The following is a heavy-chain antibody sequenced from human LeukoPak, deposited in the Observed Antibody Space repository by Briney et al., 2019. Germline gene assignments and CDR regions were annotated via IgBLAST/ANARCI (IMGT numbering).Heavy chain of an antibody. CDR1: GGTFSSHA. J-gene: IGHJ6*04. V-gene: IGHV1-69*01. CDR3: AGVGYSSSFPGLGDYYYYYGMDV. Sequence: SVKVSCKASGGTFSSHAISWVRQAPGQGLEWMGGIIPIFGTANYAQKFQGRVTITADESTSTAYMELSSLRSEDTAVYYCAGVGYSSSFPGLGDYYYYYGMDVWGKGTTVTVSS. CDR2: IIPIFGTA. D-gene: IGHD6-19*01.